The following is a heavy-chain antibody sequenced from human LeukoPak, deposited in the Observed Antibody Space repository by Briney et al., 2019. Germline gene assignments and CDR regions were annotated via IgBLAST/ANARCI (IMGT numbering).Heavy chain of an antibody. J-gene: IGHJ4*02. V-gene: IGHV3-30*18. Sequence: GRSLRLSCAASGFTFSSYGMHWVRQAPGKGLEWVAVISYDGSNKYYADSVKGRFTISRDNSKNALYLQMNSLRAEDTAVYYCAKSTLYSSGWATDYWGQGTLVTVSS. D-gene: IGHD6-19*01. CDR2: ISYDGSNK. CDR3: AKSTLYSSGWATDY. CDR1: GFTFSSYG.